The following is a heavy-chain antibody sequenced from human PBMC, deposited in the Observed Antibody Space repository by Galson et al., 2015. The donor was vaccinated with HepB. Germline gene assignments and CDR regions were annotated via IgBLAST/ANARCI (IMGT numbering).Heavy chain of an antibody. V-gene: IGHV3-21*01. Sequence: SLRLSCAASGFTFSSYSMNWVRQAPGKGLEWVSSISSSSSYIYYADSVKGRFTISRDNAKNSLYLQMNSLRAEDTAVYYCARDGTLESRDYYYYMDVWGKGTTVTVSS. CDR2: ISSSSSYI. D-gene: IGHD1-1*01. CDR3: ARDGTLESRDYYYYMDV. J-gene: IGHJ6*03. CDR1: GFTFSSYS.